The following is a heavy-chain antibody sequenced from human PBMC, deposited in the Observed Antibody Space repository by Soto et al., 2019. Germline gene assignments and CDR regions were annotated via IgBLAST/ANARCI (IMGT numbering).Heavy chain of an antibody. CDR2: ISSEGAST. Sequence: GGSLRLSGSVSGFAFPSYAMHWVAQAPGKGLEYVASISSEGASTYYAGSVKSRFITSRDNCKNTLYFQMSSLSAEDTVVSYCVKDRYVDYWGQGILVTVSS. CDR1: GFAFPSYA. V-gene: IGHV3-64D*06. J-gene: IGHJ4*02. CDR3: VKDRYVDY.